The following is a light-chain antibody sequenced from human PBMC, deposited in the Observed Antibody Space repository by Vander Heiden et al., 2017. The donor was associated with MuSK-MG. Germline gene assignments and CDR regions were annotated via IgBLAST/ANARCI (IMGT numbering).Light chain of an antibody. Sequence: EIVMTQSPATLSVSPGERATLSCRASQSVSTNLAWYQQKRGQAPMLLIYGASTRATGIPARFTGSGSGTHFTLTISSLQSEDFAVYYCQQHNNWPLTFGQGTRLEIK. J-gene: IGKJ5*01. CDR2: GAS. V-gene: IGKV3-15*01. CDR1: QSVSTN. CDR3: QQHNNWPLT.